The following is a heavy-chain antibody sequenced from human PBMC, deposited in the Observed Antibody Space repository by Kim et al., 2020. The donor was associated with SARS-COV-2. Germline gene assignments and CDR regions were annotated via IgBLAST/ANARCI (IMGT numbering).Heavy chain of an antibody. V-gene: IGHV3-30*01. J-gene: IGHJ4*02. D-gene: IGHD2-2*01. Sequence: GRNKYYADSVKGRFTISRDKSMNTLYLQMNSLRAEDTAVYYCSSESTTTFYWGQGTLVTVSS. CDR2: GRNK. CDR3: SSESTTTFY.